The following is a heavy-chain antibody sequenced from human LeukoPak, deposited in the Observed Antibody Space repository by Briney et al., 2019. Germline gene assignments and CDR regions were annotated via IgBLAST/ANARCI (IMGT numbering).Heavy chain of an antibody. J-gene: IGHJ6*02. V-gene: IGHV3-30*04. CDR1: GFTFSSYA. CDR3: ARAGVDGSSTTSYGMDV. Sequence: PGGSLRLSCAASGFTFSSYAMHWVRQAPGKGLEWVAVISYDGSNKYYADSVKGRFTISRDNSKNTLYLQMNSLRAEDTAVYYCARAGVDGSSTTSYGMDVWGQGTTVTVSS. CDR2: ISYDGSNK. D-gene: IGHD2-2*01.